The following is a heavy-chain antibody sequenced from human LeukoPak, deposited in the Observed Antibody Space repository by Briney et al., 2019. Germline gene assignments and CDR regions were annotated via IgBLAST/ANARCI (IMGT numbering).Heavy chain of an antibody. V-gene: IGHV1-2*04. CDR2: INPNSGGT. Sequence: ASVKVSCKASGYTFTGYYMHWVRQAPGQGLEWMGWINPNSGGTNYAQKFQGWVTMTRDTSISTAYMELSRLRSDDTAVYYCARAGDIVADAFDIWGQGTMVTVSS. D-gene: IGHD2-15*01. CDR3: ARAGDIVADAFDI. CDR1: GYTFTGYY. J-gene: IGHJ3*02.